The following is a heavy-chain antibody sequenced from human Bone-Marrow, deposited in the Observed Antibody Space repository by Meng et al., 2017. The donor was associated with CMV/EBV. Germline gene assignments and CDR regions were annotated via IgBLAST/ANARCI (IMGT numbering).Heavy chain of an antibody. CDR1: GYTFTGYY. J-gene: IGHJ4*02. V-gene: IGHV1-2*02. CDR3: ARDLDYGDYASDY. CDR2: INPNSGGT. Sequence: VELVQYGAEVKKPRASVKVSCKASGYTFTGYYMHWVRQAPGQGLEWMGWINPNSGGTNYAQKFQGRVTMTRDTSISTAYMELSRLRSDDTAVYYCARDLDYGDYASDYWGQGTLVTVSS. D-gene: IGHD4-17*01.